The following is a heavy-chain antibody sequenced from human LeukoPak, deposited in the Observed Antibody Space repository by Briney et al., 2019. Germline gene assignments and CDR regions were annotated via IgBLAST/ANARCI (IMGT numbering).Heavy chain of an antibody. V-gene: IGHV1-18*01. CDR3: ARRRIVAGTDAFDI. J-gene: IGHJ3*02. CDR1: GYTFTNYG. Sequence: ASVKASCKASGYTFTNYGISWVRQAPGQGLEWMGWISGYNGNTNYAQELQGRVTMTTDTSTNTAYMELRSLRSDDTAVYYCARRRIVAGTDAFDIWGQGTMVTVSS. CDR2: ISGYNGNT. D-gene: IGHD6-19*01.